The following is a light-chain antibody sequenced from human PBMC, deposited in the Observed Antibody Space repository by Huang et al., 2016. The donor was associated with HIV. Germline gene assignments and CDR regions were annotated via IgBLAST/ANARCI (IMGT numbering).Light chain of an antibody. V-gene: IGKV1-NL1*01. CDR1: QVISNS. CDR3: QQYYSPPYT. J-gene: IGKJ2*01. Sequence: DTQMTQSPSSLSASVGDRVTITCRARQVISNSLAWYQQKAGKAPKLLLYATSRLESGVPSRFSGSGSGTDYTLTISSLQPEDFATYYCQQYYSPPYTFGQGTKLEIK. CDR2: ATS.